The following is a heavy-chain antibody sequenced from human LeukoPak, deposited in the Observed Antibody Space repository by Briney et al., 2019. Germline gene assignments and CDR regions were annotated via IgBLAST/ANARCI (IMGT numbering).Heavy chain of an antibody. J-gene: IGHJ4*02. V-gene: IGHV3-30*18. CDR2: ISYDGSNK. D-gene: IGHD6-13*01. CDR1: GFTFSSYG. Sequence: PGGSLRLSCAASGFTFSSYGMHWVRQAPGKGLEWVAVISYDGSNKYYADSVKGRFTISRDNSKNTLYLQMNSLRAEDTAVYYCAKEVEIIAAAGTGDYWGQGTLVTVSS. CDR3: AKEVEIIAAAGTGDY.